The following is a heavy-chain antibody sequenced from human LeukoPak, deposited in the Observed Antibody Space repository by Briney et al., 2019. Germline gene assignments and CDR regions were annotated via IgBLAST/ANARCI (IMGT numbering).Heavy chain of an antibody. CDR1: GGSISSYY. CDR2: IYYSGST. V-gene: IGHV4-59*01. CDR3: ASHCSSTSCYYGFDP. D-gene: IGHD2-2*01. Sequence: SETLSLSCIVSGGSISSYYWSWIRQPPGKGLEWIGYIYYSGSTNYNPSLKSRVTISVDTSKNQFSLKLSSVTAADTAVYYCASHCSSTSCYYGFDPWGQGTLVTVSS. J-gene: IGHJ5*02.